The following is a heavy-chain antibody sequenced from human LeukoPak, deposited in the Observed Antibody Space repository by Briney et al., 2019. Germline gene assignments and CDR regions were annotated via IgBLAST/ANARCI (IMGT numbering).Heavy chain of an antibody. V-gene: IGHV3-23*01. CDR3: ARGGYTYGGVEDY. J-gene: IGHJ4*02. CDR1: GFTFSSYT. CDR2: ITHSGSNT. Sequence: GGSLRLSCATSGFTFSSYTMSWVRQAPGKGLEWVSSITHSGSNTYYADSVKGRFTISRDNPKTTLYLQMNSLRAEDTAVYYCARGGYTYGGVEDYWGQGTLVTVSS. D-gene: IGHD5-18*01.